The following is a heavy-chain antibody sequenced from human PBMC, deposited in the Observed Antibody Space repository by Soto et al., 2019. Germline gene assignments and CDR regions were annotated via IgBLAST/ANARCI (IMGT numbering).Heavy chain of an antibody. V-gene: IGHV4-39*01. CDR2: IFYSGST. D-gene: IGHD5-18*01. CDR3: ARQERIQLWPDDY. CDR1: GGSISSGGYY. J-gene: IGHJ4*02. Sequence: PSVTLTLTCTVSGGSISSGGYYWSWIRQHPGKGLEWIGYIFYSGSTYYNPSLKSRVTISVDTSKNQFSLKLSSVTAADTAVYYCARQERIQLWPDDYWGQGTLVTVSS.